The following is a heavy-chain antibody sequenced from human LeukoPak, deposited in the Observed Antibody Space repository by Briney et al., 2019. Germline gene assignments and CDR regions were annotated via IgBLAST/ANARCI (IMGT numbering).Heavy chain of an antibody. V-gene: IGHV3-7*01. Sequence: GRSLSLSCAPSGFTFSNYWMSWVRQAPGKGLEWVANIKEDGSEKYYVDSVKGRFTISRDNARNSLYLQMNSLRAEDTAVYYCASGRQLGYWGQGTLVTVSS. CDR2: IKEDGSEK. CDR1: GFTFSNYW. J-gene: IGHJ4*02. CDR3: ASGRQLGY. D-gene: IGHD6-13*01.